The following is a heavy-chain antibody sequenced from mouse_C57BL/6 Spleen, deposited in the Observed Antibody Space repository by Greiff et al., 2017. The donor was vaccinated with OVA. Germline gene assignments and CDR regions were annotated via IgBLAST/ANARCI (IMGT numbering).Heavy chain of an antibody. CDR1: GYTFTDYY. CDR2: IFPGSGST. J-gene: IGHJ2*01. D-gene: IGHD1-1*01. CDR3: ARATTVVAYYFDY. V-gene: IGHV1-75*01. Sequence: VKLQESGPELVKPGASVKISCKASGYTFTDYYINWVKQRPGQGLEWIGWIFPGSGSTYYNEKFKGKATLTVDKSSSTAYMLLSSLTSEDSAVYFCARATTVVAYYFDYWGQGTTLTVSS.